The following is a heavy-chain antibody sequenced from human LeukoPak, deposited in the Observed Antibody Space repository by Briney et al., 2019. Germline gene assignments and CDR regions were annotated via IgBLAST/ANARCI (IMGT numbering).Heavy chain of an antibody. J-gene: IGHJ4*02. CDR2: MYPGDSDT. V-gene: IGHV5-51*01. CDR1: GYIFSDYW. Sequence: KPGEPLKISCKASGYIFSDYWIGWVRQMPGKGLGWMGLMYPGDSDTRYSSSFQGQVNISADKSLHTTYLQWNSLKASDSAIYYCVFPLYGSGASHWGQGTRVIVSS. D-gene: IGHD6-19*01. CDR3: VFPLYGSGASH.